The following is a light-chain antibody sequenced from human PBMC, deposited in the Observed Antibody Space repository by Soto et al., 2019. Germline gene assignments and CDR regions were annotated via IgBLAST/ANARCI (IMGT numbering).Light chain of an antibody. CDR2: DTS. Sequence: EIELTQSPATLSLSPGDRATLSCRASQSVTTFLAWYQQRPGQSPRLLIYDTSNRATGIPARFTGSGSVTNFTLTISGLEPEDFAVYYCQQRDRWPPVYTFGQGTKVEIK. CDR1: QSVTTF. V-gene: IGKV3-11*01. CDR3: QQRDRWPPVYT. J-gene: IGKJ2*01.